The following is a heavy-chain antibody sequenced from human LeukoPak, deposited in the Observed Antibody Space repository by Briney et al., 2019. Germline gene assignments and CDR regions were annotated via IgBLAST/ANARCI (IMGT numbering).Heavy chain of an antibody. CDR1: GFNLIRSW. V-gene: IGHV3-7*03. CDR2: INQDGSER. D-gene: IGHD2-15*01. CDR3: ARDEEHAAAY. J-gene: IGHJ4*02. Sequence: GGYLRLYCAASGFNLIRSWMSWVRQAPGKGLEGEDNINQDGSERYYVDSVKGRFTISRDNAKNSLSLQMNSLRAAATAVYYCARDEEHAAAYWGQGTLVTVSS.